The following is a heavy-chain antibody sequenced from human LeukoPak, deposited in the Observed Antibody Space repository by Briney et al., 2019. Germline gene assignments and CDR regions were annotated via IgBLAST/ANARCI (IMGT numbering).Heavy chain of an antibody. D-gene: IGHD3-22*01. Sequence: GGSLRLSCAASGFTVSSSYMSWVRQAPGKGLEWVSIIHSDGSTYYADSVKGRFTISRDTSKNTLYLKMNSLRGEDTAMYYCARDLDYYDSSGSHRRRNYFDYWGQGTLVTVSS. J-gene: IGHJ4*02. V-gene: IGHV3-53*01. CDR1: GFTVSSSY. CDR3: ARDLDYYDSSGSHRRRNYFDY. CDR2: IHSDGST.